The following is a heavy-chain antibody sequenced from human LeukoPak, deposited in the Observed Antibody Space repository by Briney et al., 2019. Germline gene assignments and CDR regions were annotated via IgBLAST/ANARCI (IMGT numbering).Heavy chain of an antibody. CDR3: ATTGYYRPKTNYYYYGMDV. CDR1: GYTLTELS. J-gene: IGHJ6*02. V-gene: IGHV1-24*01. CDR2: FDPEDGET. Sequence: ASVKVSCKVSGYTLTELSMHWVRQAPGKGLEWMGGFDPEDGETIYAQKFQGRVTMTEDTSTDTAYMELSSLRSEDTAVYYCATTGYYRPKTNYYYYGMDVWGQGTTVTVSS. D-gene: IGHD3-22*01.